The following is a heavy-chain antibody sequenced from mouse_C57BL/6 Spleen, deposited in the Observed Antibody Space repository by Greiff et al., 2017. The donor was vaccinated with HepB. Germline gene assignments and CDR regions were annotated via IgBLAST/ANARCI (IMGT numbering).Heavy chain of an antibody. Sequence: QVQLQQPGAELVKPGASVKLSCKASGYTFTSYWMQWVKQRPGQGLEWIGEIDPSDSYTNYNQKFKGKATLTVDTSSSTAHMQLSSLTSEDSAVYYCARGENYIITAPRFAYWGQGTLVTVSA. CDR2: IDPSDSYT. CDR3: ARGENYIITAPRFAY. D-gene: IGHD1-1*01. CDR1: GYTFTSYW. V-gene: IGHV1-50*01. J-gene: IGHJ3*01.